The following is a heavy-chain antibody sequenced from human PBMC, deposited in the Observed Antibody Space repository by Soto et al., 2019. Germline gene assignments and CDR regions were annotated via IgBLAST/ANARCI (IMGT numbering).Heavy chain of an antibody. J-gene: IGHJ4*02. CDR1: GGSISSYY. Sequence: SETLSLTCTVSGGSISSYYWSWIRQPPGKGLEWIGYIYYSGSTNYNPSLKSRVTISVDTSKNQFSLKLSSVTAADTAVYYCARGTYYYDSSGYYVYPDYWGQGTLVTVSS. D-gene: IGHD3-22*01. V-gene: IGHV4-59*01. CDR3: ARGTYYYDSSGYYVYPDY. CDR2: IYYSGST.